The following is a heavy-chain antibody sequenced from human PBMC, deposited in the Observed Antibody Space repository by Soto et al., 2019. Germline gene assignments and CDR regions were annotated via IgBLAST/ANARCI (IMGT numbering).Heavy chain of an antibody. J-gene: IGHJ4*02. CDR1: GFIFNNYA. V-gene: IGHV3-23*01. CDR3: ARGRGQGIYYFEY. Sequence: GGSLRLSCATSGFIFNNYAMMWVRQGPGKGLEWVSAVSGSGASTNYAESVRGRFSIPRDFSKSTVYLQMDSLRAEDTAMYFCARGRGQGIYYFEYWGQGTQVTVSS. D-gene: IGHD1-20*01. CDR2: VSGSGAST.